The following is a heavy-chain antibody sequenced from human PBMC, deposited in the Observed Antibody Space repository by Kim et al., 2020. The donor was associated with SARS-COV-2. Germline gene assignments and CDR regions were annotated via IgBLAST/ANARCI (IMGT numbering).Heavy chain of an antibody. D-gene: IGHD2-2*01. V-gene: IGHV4-34*01. J-gene: IGHJ4*01. Sequence: SETLSLTCAVYGGSFSGYYWSWIRQPPGKGLEWIGEINHSGSTNYKPSLKSRLTISVDTSKNQFSLKLSSVTAADTAVYYCARRTEPRRGGVVPGANID. CDR1: GGSFSGYY. CDR2: INHSGST. CDR3: ARRTEPRRGGVVPGANID.